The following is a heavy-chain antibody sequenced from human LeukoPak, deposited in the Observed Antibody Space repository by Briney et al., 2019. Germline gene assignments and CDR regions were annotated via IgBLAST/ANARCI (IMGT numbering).Heavy chain of an antibody. V-gene: IGHV4-34*09. Sequence: PSQTLSLTCAVDGGSFSGYYWSWISQPPGKGMEWIGEINHSGSTNYNPSLKSRVTISVDTSKNQFSLKLSSVTAADTAVYYCARDDQGWYFDLWGRGTLVTVSS. D-gene: IGHD2-2*01. J-gene: IGHJ2*01. CDR2: INHSGST. CDR1: GGSFSGYY. CDR3: ARDDQGWYFDL.